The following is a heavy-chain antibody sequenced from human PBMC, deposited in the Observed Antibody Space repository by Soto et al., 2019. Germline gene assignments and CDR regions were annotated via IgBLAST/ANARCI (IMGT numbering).Heavy chain of an antibody. V-gene: IGHV3-23*01. D-gene: IGHD2-15*01. J-gene: IGHJ4*02. CDR3: VSRGSGSFHDY. CDR1: GFTFSSYA. Sequence: EVQRLESGGGLVQPGGSLRLSCAASGFTFSSYAMRWVRQAPGKGLEWVSAISGSGGSMYYADSVKGRFTIFRDNSKNSLFLQMNSLRVEVTAVYYCVSRGSGSFHDYWGQGTLVTVSS. CDR2: ISGSGGSM.